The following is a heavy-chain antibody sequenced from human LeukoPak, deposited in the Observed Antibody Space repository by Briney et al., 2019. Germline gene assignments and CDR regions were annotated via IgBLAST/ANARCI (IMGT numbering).Heavy chain of an antibody. Sequence: GGSLRLSCAASGFTFSDYYMSWIRQAPGKGLEWVSYISSSGSTIYYADSVKGRFTISRDNAKNSLYLQMNSLRAEDTAVYYCARDHPLNYDFWSGYPLHYYYGMDVWGQGTTVTVSS. D-gene: IGHD3-3*01. CDR1: GFTFSDYY. V-gene: IGHV3-11*01. J-gene: IGHJ6*02. CDR2: ISSSGSTI. CDR3: ARDHPLNYDFWSGYPLHYYYGMDV.